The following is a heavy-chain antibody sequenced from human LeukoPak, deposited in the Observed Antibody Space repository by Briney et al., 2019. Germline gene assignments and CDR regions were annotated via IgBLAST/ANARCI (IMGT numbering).Heavy chain of an antibody. CDR1: GFTFSSYD. V-gene: IGHV3-23*01. D-gene: IGHD6-19*01. CDR2: ISDSGTRI. J-gene: IGHJ4*02. CDR3: AKDSRRTSGWYYFDY. Sequence: PRGSLRLSCAASGFTFSSYDMGWVRQAPGKGLEWVSAISDSGTRIYYADSVKGRFTISRDNFKNTLYLQMNSLRAGDTAVYYCAKDSRRTSGWYYFDYWGQGTLVTVSS.